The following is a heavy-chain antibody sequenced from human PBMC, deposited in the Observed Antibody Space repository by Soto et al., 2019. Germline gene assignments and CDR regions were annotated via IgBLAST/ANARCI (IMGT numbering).Heavy chain of an antibody. CDR1: GGTFSSYA. V-gene: IGHV1-69*12. CDR2: IIPIFATA. CDR3: ASSGYCSGGSGSYPQNYDYGMYV. J-gene: IGHJ6*02. Sequence: QVQLVQSGAEVKKPGSSVKVSCKTSGGTFSSYAISWVRQAPGQGLEWMGGIIPIFATADYAQNFQGRVTRHADESTSTADMELSSLRAEATAVYYCASSGYCSGGSGSYPQNYDYGMYVWGQGTTVTVSS. D-gene: IGHD2-15*01.